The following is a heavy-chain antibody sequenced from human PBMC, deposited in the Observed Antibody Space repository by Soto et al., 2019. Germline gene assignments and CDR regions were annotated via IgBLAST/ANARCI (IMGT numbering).Heavy chain of an antibody. CDR3: AREVVRGSGYFDY. D-gene: IGHD2-15*01. V-gene: IGHV4-30-4*01. Sequence: QVQLQESGPGLVKPSQTLSLTCTVSGGSISSGDYYWSWIRQPPGKGLAWIGYIYYSGSTYYNPSLRIRIXXAXNXXKIQFSLKLSSVTAADTAVYYCAREVVRGSGYFDYWGQGTLVTVSS. CDR1: GGSISSGDYY. J-gene: IGHJ4*02. CDR2: IYYSGST.